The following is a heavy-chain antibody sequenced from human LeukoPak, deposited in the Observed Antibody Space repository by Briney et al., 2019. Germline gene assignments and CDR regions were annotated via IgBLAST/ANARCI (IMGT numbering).Heavy chain of an antibody. D-gene: IGHD3-10*01. CDR1: GFTFSDYY. Sequence: GGSLRLSCAASGFTFSDYYMSWIRQAPGKGLEWVSYISSSGSTIYYADSVKGRVTISSDNAKNSLYLQMNSLRAEDTAVDYCARGKYYGGMDVWGQGTTVTVSS. CDR3: ARGKYYGGMDV. J-gene: IGHJ6*02. V-gene: IGHV3-11*01. CDR2: ISSSGSTI.